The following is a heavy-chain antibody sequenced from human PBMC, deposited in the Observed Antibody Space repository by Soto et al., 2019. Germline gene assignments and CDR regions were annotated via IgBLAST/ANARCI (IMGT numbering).Heavy chain of an antibody. CDR2: ISYDGSNK. CDR1: GFTFSSYG. CDR3: SSLREVFVGMLPSTKHDGMDI. V-gene: IGHV3-30*03. Sequence: GGSLRLSCAASGFTFSSYGMHWVRQAPGKGLEWVAVISYDGSNKYYADSVKGRFTISRDNSKNTLYLQMNSLRAEDTAVYYYSSLREVFVGMLPSTKHDGMDIWGQGTTVTVSS. J-gene: IGHJ6*02. D-gene: IGHD2-15*01.